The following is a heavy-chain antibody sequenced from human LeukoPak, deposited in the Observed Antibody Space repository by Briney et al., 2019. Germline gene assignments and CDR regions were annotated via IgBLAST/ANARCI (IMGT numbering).Heavy chain of an antibody. Sequence: ASVKVSCKASGYTFTSYGISWVRQAPGQGLEWMGWISAYNGNTNYAQKLQGRVTMTTDTSTSIAYMELRGLRSDDTAVYYCARGRYDSSGYYLIDYWGQGTLVTVSS. CDR3: ARGRYDSSGYYLIDY. D-gene: IGHD3-22*01. CDR1: GYTFTSYG. CDR2: ISAYNGNT. V-gene: IGHV1-18*01. J-gene: IGHJ4*02.